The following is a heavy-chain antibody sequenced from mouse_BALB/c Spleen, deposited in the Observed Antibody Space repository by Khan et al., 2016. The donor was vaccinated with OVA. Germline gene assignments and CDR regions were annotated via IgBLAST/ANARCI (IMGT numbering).Heavy chain of an antibody. CDR1: GYTFTSYT. Sequence: QVQLQQPGAELARPGASVKMSCKASGYTFTSYTIHWIKERPGQGLEWIGYINPSNGYTNYNQKFKDKATLTTDKSSTTAYLQLSSLTSDDSAVYNCVRDGAYHRNDGWVAYWGQGTLVTVSA. CDR2: INPSNGYT. CDR3: VRDGAYHRNDGWVAY. J-gene: IGHJ3*01. D-gene: IGHD2-14*01. V-gene: IGHV1-4*01.